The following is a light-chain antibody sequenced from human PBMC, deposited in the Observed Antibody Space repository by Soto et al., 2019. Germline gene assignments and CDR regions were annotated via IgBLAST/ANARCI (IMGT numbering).Light chain of an antibody. CDR3: TSYTSGIPYV. Sequence: QSVLTQPASVSGSPGLSITISRTGTSSDVGGYNYVSWYQQHPGKAPKLLIYEVGNRPSGVSNRFSGSKSGNTASLTISGLQAEDEADYYCTSYTSGIPYVFGTGTKVTVL. CDR2: EVG. J-gene: IGLJ1*01. V-gene: IGLV2-14*01. CDR1: SSDVGGYNY.